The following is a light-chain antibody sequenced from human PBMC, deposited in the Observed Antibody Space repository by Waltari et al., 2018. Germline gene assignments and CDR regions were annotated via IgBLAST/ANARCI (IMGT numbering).Light chain of an antibody. V-gene: IGKV3-20*01. J-gene: IGKJ1*01. CDR1: QSVSRA. CDR2: GAS. Sequence: EIVLTQSLGSLSSSLGERVTLSCRASQSVSRALAWYQQKPGQAPRLLIFGASNRATGIPDRFSGSGSETDFSLTISRLEPEDFAVYYCQHYVRLPATFGRGTKVEIK. CDR3: QHYVRLPAT.